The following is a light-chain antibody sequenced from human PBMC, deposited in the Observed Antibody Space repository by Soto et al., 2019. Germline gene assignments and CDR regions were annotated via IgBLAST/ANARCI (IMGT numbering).Light chain of an antibody. V-gene: IGKV3-15*01. CDR3: QQYNKWPPYT. Sequence: EIVMTQSPANLSVSPGERATLSCRARQSVSSNLAWYQQKPGQGPRLFIYGPSTRATSIPARFSGSGSGTEFTLTINSLQSEDFAVYYCQQYNKWPPYTFGQGTKLEIK. CDR2: GPS. J-gene: IGKJ2*01. CDR1: QSVSSN.